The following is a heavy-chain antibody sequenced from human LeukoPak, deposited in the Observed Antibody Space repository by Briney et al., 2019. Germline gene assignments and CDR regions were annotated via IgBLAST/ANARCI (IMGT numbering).Heavy chain of an antibody. V-gene: IGHV1-69*04. Sequence: GASVNVSCKASGGTFSSHAISWVRQAPGQGLEWMGRIIPILGIANYAQKFQGRVTITADKSTSTAYMELSSLRSEDTAVYYCARVYYDSSGYYQFLNYYFDHWGQGTLVTVSS. D-gene: IGHD3-22*01. CDR1: GGTFSSHA. CDR3: ARVYYDSSGYYQFLNYYFDH. J-gene: IGHJ4*02. CDR2: IIPILGIA.